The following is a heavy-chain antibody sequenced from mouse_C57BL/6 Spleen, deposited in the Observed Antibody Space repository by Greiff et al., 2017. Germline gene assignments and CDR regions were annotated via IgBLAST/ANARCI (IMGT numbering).Heavy chain of an antibody. CDR1: GYTFTSYW. Sequence: QVQLQQPGTELVKPGASVTLSCKASGYTFTSYWMHWVKQRPGQGLEWMGNINTSNGGTNYNETFKSKATLTVDKSSSTVYMQLSILTSEDSAVYCCARGGYGNPFAYWGQGTLVTVSA. CDR2: INTSNGGT. CDR3: ARGGYGNPFAY. J-gene: IGHJ3*01. V-gene: IGHV1-53*01. D-gene: IGHD2-10*02.